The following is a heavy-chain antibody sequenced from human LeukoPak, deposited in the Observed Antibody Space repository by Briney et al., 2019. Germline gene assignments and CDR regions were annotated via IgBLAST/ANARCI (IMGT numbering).Heavy chain of an antibody. D-gene: IGHD3-3*01. CDR2: KKQDGSEK. CDR1: GFTYSRYC. Sequence: GGSLRLPCAASGFTYSRYCMSWVRHAPGKGLEGVANKKQDGSEKYYVDSVKGRFTISRDNAKNSLYLQMNSLRVEDTAVYYCAKYGLTIFGVVIGYFDYWGQGTLVTVSS. J-gene: IGHJ4*02. V-gene: IGHV3-7*03. CDR3: AKYGLTIFGVVIGYFDY.